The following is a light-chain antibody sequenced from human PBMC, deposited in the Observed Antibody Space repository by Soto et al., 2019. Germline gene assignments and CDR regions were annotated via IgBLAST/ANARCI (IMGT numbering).Light chain of an antibody. CDR1: QSFRGL. J-gene: IGKJ5*01. CDR3: QQRHMWPIT. Sequence: EVEFTQSPVTLSLSPGERATLSCRASQSFRGLLAWYQQKPGQAPRLLIYDAYNRATGIPPRFSGSGSGTDFTLTISSLEPKDSAVYYCQQRHMWPITFGQVTRLEIK. V-gene: IGKV3-11*01. CDR2: DAY.